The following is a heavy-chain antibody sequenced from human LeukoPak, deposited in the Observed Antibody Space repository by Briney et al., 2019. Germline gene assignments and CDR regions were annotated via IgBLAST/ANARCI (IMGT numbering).Heavy chain of an antibody. D-gene: IGHD5-12*01. V-gene: IGHV1-2*02. J-gene: IGHJ6*03. CDR2: INPDTGGT. CDR1: GYTFTGYY. Sequence: GASVKVSCKASGYTFTGYYLHWVRQAPGQGLEWLGWINPDTGGTNYAQKFRGRVTVTRDTSISTAYMELSRLQSDDTAVYYCARDVRYSNYMDVWGKGTTVTVSS. CDR3: ARDVRYSNYMDV.